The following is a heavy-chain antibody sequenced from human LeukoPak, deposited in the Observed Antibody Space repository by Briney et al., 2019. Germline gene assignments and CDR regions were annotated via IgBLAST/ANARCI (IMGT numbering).Heavy chain of an antibody. CDR2: IYYSGST. CDR3: ARVQESQIDYYFDY. Sequence: SETLSLTCTVSGGSISCYYWSWIRQPPGKGLEWIGYIYYSGSTNYNPSLKSRLTISVDTSKNQFSLKLSSVTAADTAVYYCARVQESQIDYYFDYWGQGTLVTVSS. V-gene: IGHV4-59*01. D-gene: IGHD3-9*01. CDR1: GGSISCYY. J-gene: IGHJ4*02.